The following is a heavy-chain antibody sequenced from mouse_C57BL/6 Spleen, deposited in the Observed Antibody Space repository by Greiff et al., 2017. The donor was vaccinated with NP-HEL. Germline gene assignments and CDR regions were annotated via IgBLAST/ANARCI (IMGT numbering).Heavy chain of an antibody. CDR2: IDPSDSET. CDR3: ARYGNYEGWFAY. V-gene: IGHV1-52*01. J-gene: IGHJ3*01. D-gene: IGHD2-1*01. Sequence: VQLQQPGAELVRPGSSVKLSCKASGYTFTSYWMHWVKQRPIQGLEWIGNIDPSDSETHYNQKFKDKATLTVDKSSSTAYMQLSSLTSEDSAVYYCARYGNYEGWFAYWGQGTLVTVSA. CDR1: GYTFTSYW.